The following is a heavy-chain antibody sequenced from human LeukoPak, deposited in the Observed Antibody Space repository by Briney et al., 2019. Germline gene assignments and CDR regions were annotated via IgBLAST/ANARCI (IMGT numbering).Heavy chain of an antibody. J-gene: IGHJ4*02. CDR2: INPSGGST. Sequence: ASVKVSCKASGYIFTNYYMHWVRQAPGQGLEWMGVINPSGGSTSYAQRFHGRGSMTRDMSTRTVYMELSSLTSEDTAVYYCARVDADASTETTNYFDYWGQGTLVTVSS. V-gene: IGHV1-46*01. D-gene: IGHD4-17*01. CDR3: ARVDADASTETTNYFDY. CDR1: GYIFTNYY.